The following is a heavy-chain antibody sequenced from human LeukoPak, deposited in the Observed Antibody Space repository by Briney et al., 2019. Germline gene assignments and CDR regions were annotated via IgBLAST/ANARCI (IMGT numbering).Heavy chain of an antibody. J-gene: IGHJ6*03. CDR1: GFTFSSYS. V-gene: IGHV3-21*01. D-gene: IGHD3-10*01. CDR3: ARRRCGYGSGSYSCYYMDV. CDR2: ISSSSSYI. Sequence: PGGSLRLSCAASGFTFSSYSMNWVRQAPGKGLEWVSSISSSSSYIYYADSVKGRFTISRDNAKNSLYLQMNSLRAEDTAVYYCARRRCGYGSGSYSCYYMDVLGKGTTVTVSS.